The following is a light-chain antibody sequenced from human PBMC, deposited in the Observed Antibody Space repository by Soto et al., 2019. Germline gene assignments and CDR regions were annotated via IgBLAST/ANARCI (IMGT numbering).Light chain of an antibody. CDR2: GNG. V-gene: IGLV1-40*01. CDR3: QSYDSSLSGFYV. Sequence: SVLTQPPSVSGAPGQRVTISCTGSSSNIGAGHDVHWYQQLPGTAPKLLIYGNGNRPSGVPDRFSGSKSGTSASLAIAGLQADDEADYYCQSYDSSLSGFYVFGTGTKVTVL. J-gene: IGLJ1*01. CDR1: SSNIGAGHD.